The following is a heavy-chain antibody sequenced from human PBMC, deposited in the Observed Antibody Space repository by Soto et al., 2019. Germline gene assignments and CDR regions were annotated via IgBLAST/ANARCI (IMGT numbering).Heavy chain of an antibody. Sequence: PGGSLRLSCAASGLTFSSYAMSWVRQAPGKGLEWVSAISGSGGSTYYADSVKGRFTISRDNSKNTLYLQMNSLRAEDTAVYYCATEKGIAVAGPSDAFDIWGQGTMVTVSS. J-gene: IGHJ3*02. CDR1: GLTFSSYA. CDR3: ATEKGIAVAGPSDAFDI. V-gene: IGHV3-23*01. CDR2: ISGSGGST. D-gene: IGHD6-19*01.